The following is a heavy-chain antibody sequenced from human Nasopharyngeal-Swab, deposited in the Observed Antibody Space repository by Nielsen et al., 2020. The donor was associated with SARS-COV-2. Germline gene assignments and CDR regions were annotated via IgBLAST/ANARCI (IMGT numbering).Heavy chain of an antibody. CDR2: ISNGGGTT. CDR3: ARDLGGFGGY. CDR1: GFTFRNYA. J-gene: IGHJ4*02. V-gene: IGHV3-23*01. D-gene: IGHD4-23*01. Sequence: GGSLRLSCAASGFTFRNYAMSWVRQAPGKGLEWVSGISNGGGTTHNADSVRGRFTISRDNSKNMLYLQMNNLRPEDTAVYYCARDLGGFGGYWGQGTLATVSS.